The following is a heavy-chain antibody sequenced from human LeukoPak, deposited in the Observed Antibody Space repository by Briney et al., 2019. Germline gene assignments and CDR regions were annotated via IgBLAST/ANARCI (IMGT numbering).Heavy chain of an antibody. CDR2: IKSKTDGGTT. CDR1: GFTFSNAS. Sequence: PGGSLRLSCAASGFTFSNASMSGGPDAPGKGLEWVLRIKSKTDGGTTDYAAHVTGRFTISRDDSKNTLYLQMNSLKTEDTAVYYCTTETVAGIDYWGQGTLVTVSS. CDR3: TTETVAGIDY. D-gene: IGHD6-19*01. V-gene: IGHV3-15*01. J-gene: IGHJ4*02.